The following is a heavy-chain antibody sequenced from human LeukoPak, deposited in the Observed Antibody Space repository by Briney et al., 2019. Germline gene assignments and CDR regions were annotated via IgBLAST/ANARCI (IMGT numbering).Heavy chain of an antibody. J-gene: IGHJ4*02. CDR2: IGPFNDHT. V-gene: IGHV1-18*01. Sequence: ASVKVSCKSFGYKLNSYGISWGRQAPGQGLQWMGWIGPFNDHTNYAQNFQGRVTMTTDTSTSTAYMELKSLTSHDTAIYYCARAIGYDRLAAFDSWGQGTLVTVSS. CDR3: ARAIGYDRLAAFDS. CDR1: GYKLNSYG. D-gene: IGHD3-9*01.